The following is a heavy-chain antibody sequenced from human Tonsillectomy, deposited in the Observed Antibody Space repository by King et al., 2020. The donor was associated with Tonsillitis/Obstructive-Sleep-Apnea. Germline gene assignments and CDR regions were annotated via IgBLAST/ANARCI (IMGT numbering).Heavy chain of an antibody. J-gene: IGHJ4*02. V-gene: IGHV3-33*01. D-gene: IGHD3-10*01. CDR2: IWYDGSSK. CDR3: GRARYYDGSEPLDY. CDR1: GFTFSTYG. Sequence: VQLVESGGGVVQPGRSLRLSCTASGFTFSTYGMHWVRQAPGKGLEWVAVIWYDGSSKYYVDSVKGRFTISRDNSNNTLYLQMNSLRAEDTAVYYCGRARYYDGSEPLDYWGQGTLVTVSS.